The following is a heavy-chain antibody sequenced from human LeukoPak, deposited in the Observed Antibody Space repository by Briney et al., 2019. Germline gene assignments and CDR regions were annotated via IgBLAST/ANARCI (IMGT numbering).Heavy chain of an antibody. D-gene: IGHD3-22*01. J-gene: IGHJ4*02. CDR1: GGSFSGYY. Sequence: PSETLSLTCAVYGGSFSGYYWTWIRQPPGKGLEWIGEINHSGSTNYDPSLRSRVTISVDTSNNPFSLKLSSVTAADTAVYYCATSGYDSSGYYSSGYFDYWGQGTLVTVSS. V-gene: IGHV4-34*01. CDR3: ATSGYDSSGYYSSGYFDY. CDR2: INHSGST.